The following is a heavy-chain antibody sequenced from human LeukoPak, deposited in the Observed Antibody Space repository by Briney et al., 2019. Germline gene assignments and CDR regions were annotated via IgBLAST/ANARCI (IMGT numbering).Heavy chain of an antibody. V-gene: IGHV3-66*02. J-gene: IGHJ3*02. CDR2: IYSGGGT. CDR3: ARDRDPASLRDAFDI. D-gene: IGHD2-2*01. CDR1: GFTVSNNY. Sequence: GGSLRLXCAASGFTVSNNYLSWVRQAPGKGLEWVSVIYSGGGTYYADSVKGRFTTSRDNSKNTLHLQMNSLRGEDTAVYYCARDRDPASLRDAFDIWGQGTMVTVSS.